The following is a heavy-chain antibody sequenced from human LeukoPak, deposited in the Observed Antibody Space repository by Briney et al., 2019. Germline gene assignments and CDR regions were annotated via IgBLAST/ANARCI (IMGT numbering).Heavy chain of an antibody. CDR3: ARDPISITGTTPHNWFDP. D-gene: IGHD1-7*01. J-gene: IGHJ5*02. CDR1: GYTFTGYY. CDR2: INPNSGGT. Sequence: ASVKVSCKASGYTFTGYYMHWVRQAPGQGLEWMGWINPNSGGTNYAQQFQGRVTMTRDTSISTAYMELSRLRSDDTAVYYCARDPISITGTTPHNWFDPWGQGTLVTVSS. V-gene: IGHV1-2*02.